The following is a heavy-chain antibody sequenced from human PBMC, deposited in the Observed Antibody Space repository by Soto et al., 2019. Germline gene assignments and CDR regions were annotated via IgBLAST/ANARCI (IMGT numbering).Heavy chain of an antibody. CDR1: EFTFSSYA. J-gene: IGHJ1*01. D-gene: IGHD6-19*01. CDR2: ISGSGGST. V-gene: IGHV3-23*01. CDR3: ASSGYSSGWYDYFQH. Sequence: GGSLRLSCATSEFTFSSYAMSWVRQAPGKGLEWVSAISGSGGSTYYADSVKGRFTISRDNSKNTLYLQMNSLRAEDTAVYYCASSGYSSGWYDYFQHWGQGTLVTVSA.